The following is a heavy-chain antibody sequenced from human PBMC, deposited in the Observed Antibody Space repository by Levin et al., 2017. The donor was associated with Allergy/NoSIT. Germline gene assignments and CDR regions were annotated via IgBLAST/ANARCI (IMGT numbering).Heavy chain of an antibody. J-gene: IGHJ5*02. V-gene: IGHV3-73*01. CDR2: IRSKANSYAT. CDR1: GFTFSGSA. Sequence: GESLKISCAASGFTFSGSAMHWVRQASGKGLEWVGRIRSKANSYATAYAASVKGRFTISRDDSKNTAYLQMNSLKTEDTAVYYCTRLSDDFWSGYYIWFDPWGQGTLVTVSS. D-gene: IGHD3-3*01. CDR3: TRLSDDFWSGYYIWFDP.